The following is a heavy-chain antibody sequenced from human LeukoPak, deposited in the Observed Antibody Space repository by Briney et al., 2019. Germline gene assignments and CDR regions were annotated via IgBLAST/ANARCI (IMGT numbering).Heavy chain of an antibody. CDR2: ISSNGGST. V-gene: IGHV3-64*01. CDR3: AATWRIAAAGLDY. D-gene: IGHD6-13*01. J-gene: IGHJ4*02. Sequence: SAISSNGGSTYYANSVKGRFTISRDNSKNTLYLQMGSLRAEDMAVYYCAATWRIAAAGLDYWGQGTLVTVSS.